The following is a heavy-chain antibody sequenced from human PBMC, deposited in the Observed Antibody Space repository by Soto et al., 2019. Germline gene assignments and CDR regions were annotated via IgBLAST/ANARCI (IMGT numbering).Heavy chain of an antibody. V-gene: IGHV1-2*02. CDR3: VRDYYTSSAWFDL. CDR1: GYIFSDFY. D-gene: IGHD3-10*01. Sequence: GASVKVSCKASGYIFSDFYIHWVRQAPGQGLEWMGWINPDSGDTDDAQLFQGRVTMTCDTSITTAYMELTGLRSDDTAVYYCVRDYYTSSAWFDLWGQGTLVTVSS. J-gene: IGHJ5*02. CDR2: INPDSGDT.